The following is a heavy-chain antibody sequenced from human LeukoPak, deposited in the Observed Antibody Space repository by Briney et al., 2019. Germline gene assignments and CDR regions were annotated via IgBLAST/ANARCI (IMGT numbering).Heavy chain of an antibody. Sequence: GGSLRLSCAASGFTFSSYSMNWVRQAPGKGLEWVSYISSGGSTIYYADSVRGRFTISRDNAKNSLYLQMNSLRDEDTAVYYCAREMITFGGVIFDYWGQGTLVTVSS. V-gene: IGHV3-48*02. CDR2: ISSGGSTI. CDR3: AREMITFGGVIFDY. D-gene: IGHD3-16*01. CDR1: GFTFSSYS. J-gene: IGHJ4*02.